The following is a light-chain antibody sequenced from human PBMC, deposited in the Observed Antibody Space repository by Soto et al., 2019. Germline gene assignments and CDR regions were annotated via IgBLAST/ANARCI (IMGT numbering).Light chain of an antibody. Sequence: QSALTQPPSVSGSPGQSVTISCTGTSSDVGSYNRVSWYQQPPGTAPKLVIYEVSNRPSGVPDRFSGSKSGNTASLTISGLQAEDEADYYCSSYSSRSPVVFGGGTKLTFL. CDR2: EVS. V-gene: IGLV2-18*02. J-gene: IGLJ2*01. CDR1: SSDVGSYNR. CDR3: SSYSSRSPVV.